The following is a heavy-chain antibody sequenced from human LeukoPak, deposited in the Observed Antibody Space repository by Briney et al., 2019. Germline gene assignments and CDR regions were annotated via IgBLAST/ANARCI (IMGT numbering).Heavy chain of an antibody. V-gene: IGHV3-7*01. J-gene: IGHJ6*03. Sequence: GGSLRLSCVDSGFTFSRYSMSWVRQAPGQGLGWVANINQDGSEKYSVDSVKGRFTISRDNVKNSLYLQMNSLRVEDTAVYYCARYYYYYMDVWGKGTTVTVSS. D-gene: IGHD3-10*01. CDR1: GFTFSRYS. CDR2: INQDGSEK. CDR3: ARYYYYYMDV.